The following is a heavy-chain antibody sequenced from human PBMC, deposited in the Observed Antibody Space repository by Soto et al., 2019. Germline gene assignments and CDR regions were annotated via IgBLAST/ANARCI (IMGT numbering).Heavy chain of an antibody. CDR1: GGTFSSYA. CDR2: IIPIFGTA. CDR3: ARVKQQLVMGFDP. Sequence: ASVKVSCKASGGTFSSYAISWVRQAPGQGLEWMGGIIPIFGTANYAQKFQGRVTITADESTSTAYMELSSLRSEDTAVYYCARVKQQLVMGFDPWRQGTLVTVSS. D-gene: IGHD6-13*01. J-gene: IGHJ5*02. V-gene: IGHV1-69*13.